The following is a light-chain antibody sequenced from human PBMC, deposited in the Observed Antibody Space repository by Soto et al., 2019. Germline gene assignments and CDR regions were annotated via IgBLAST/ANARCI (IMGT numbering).Light chain of an antibody. Sequence: DIQMTQSPSSVSASVGDRVTITCRASLDIRDYLAWYQQKPGRVPRLLIYSASTLHSGVPSRFSGSGSGTDFTLTISSLQPEDFATYYCQQSYSTPLTFGGGTKVDIK. V-gene: IGKV1-39*01. CDR2: SAS. CDR3: QQSYSTPLT. J-gene: IGKJ4*01. CDR1: LDIRDY.